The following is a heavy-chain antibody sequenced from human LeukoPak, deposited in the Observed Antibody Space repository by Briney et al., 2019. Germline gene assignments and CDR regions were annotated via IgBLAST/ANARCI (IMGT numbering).Heavy chain of an antibody. CDR3: AREIYCSSTSCYQDFDY. J-gene: IGHJ4*02. Sequence: ASVKVSCKAPGYTFTGYYMHWVRQAPGQGLEWMGWINPNSGGTNYAQKFQGRVTMTRDTSISTAYMELSRLRSDDTAVYYCAREIYCSSTSCYQDFDYWGQGTLVTVSS. CDR2: INPNSGGT. V-gene: IGHV1-2*02. CDR1: GYTFTGYY. D-gene: IGHD2-2*01.